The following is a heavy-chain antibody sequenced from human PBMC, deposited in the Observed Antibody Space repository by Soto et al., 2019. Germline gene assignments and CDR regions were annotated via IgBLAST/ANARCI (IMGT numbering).Heavy chain of an antibody. Sequence: ASVKVSCKASGGTFSSYAISWVRQAPGQGLEWMGGIIPIFGTANYAQKFQGRVTITADESTSTAYMELSSLRSEDTAVYYCARDYIKYYYDSSGYYSRRPYYFDYWGQGTLVTVSS. V-gene: IGHV1-69*13. J-gene: IGHJ4*02. CDR3: ARDYIKYYYDSSGYYSRRPYYFDY. D-gene: IGHD3-22*01. CDR2: IIPIFGTA. CDR1: GGTFSSYA.